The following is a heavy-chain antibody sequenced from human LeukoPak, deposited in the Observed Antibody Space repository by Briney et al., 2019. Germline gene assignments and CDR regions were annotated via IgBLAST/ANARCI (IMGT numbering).Heavy chain of an antibody. CDR3: AKDGSRVPAAMTHYYYYYMDV. CDR1: GFTFSSFA. V-gene: IGHV3-30*04. J-gene: IGHJ6*03. D-gene: IGHD2-2*01. CDR2: ISYDGSNK. Sequence: GGSLRPSCAASGFTFSSFAMHWVRQAPGKGLEWVAVISYDGSNKYYADSVKGRFTISRDNSKNTLYLQMNSLRAEDTAVYYCAKDGSRVPAAMTHYYYYYMDVWGKGTTVTISS.